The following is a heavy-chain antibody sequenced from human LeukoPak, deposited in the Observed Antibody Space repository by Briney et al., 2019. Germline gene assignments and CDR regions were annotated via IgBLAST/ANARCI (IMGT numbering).Heavy chain of an antibody. J-gene: IGHJ4*02. CDR2: VYHSGST. V-gene: IGHV4-59*08. CDR1: GGSMTSYF. D-gene: IGHD1-1*01. Sequence: SETLSLTCTVSGGSMTSYFWSWIRQPPGKGLEWIGYVYHSGSTSYNPSLKSRVSISEDTSKNQFSLKLSSVTAADTAVYYCARANPNWNPPDYWGQGTLVTASS. CDR3: ARANPNWNPPDY.